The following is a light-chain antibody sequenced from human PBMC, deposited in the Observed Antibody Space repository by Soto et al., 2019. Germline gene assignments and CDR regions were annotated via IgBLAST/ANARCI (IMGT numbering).Light chain of an antibody. CDR2: EVS. Sequence: QSVLTQPASVSGSPGQSITISCTGTSSDVGSYNLVSWYQQHPVKAPKLMIYEVSKRPSGVSNRFSGSKIGNTASLDISGLQAEDEAFYYCCSYTEDRPRFYVCCTGPKVTV. J-gene: IGLJ1*01. CDR1: SSDVGSYNL. CDR3: CSYTEDRPRFYV. V-gene: IGLV2-23*02.